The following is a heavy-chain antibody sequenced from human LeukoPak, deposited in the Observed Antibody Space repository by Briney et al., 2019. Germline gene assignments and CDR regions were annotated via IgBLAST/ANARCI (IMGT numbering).Heavy chain of an antibody. CDR1: GFTFSDYY. CDR2: ISSIGSTI. V-gene: IGHV3-11*01. D-gene: IGHD2-2*01. CDR3: ATSTHCSSTSCPRKPGYYYYGMDV. J-gene: IGHJ6*01. Sequence: GGSLRLSCAASGFTFSDYYMSWIRQAPGKGLKWVSYISSIGSTIYYADSGKGRFTISRDNDKTSLYMQMNRQRAEHPAVYYCATSTHCSSTSCPRKPGYYYYGMDVWGQGTTVTVSS.